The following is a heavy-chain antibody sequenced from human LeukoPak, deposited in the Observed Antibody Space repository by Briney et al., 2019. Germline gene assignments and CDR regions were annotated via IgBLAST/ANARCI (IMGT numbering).Heavy chain of an antibody. D-gene: IGHD3-22*01. CDR1: GVTFNSYA. CDR2: IIPIFDRA. CDR3: AITLYYNDNTGYYYGMGV. J-gene: IGHJ6*02. V-gene: IGHV1-69*04. Sequence: SLKVSCKASGVTFNSYAISWVRQAPGQGLEWMGRIIPIFDRANYAEKFQGRVTITAHKSTSTAYMELSRLRSGDTAVYYCAITLYYNDNTGYYYGMGVWGQGTTVSVSS.